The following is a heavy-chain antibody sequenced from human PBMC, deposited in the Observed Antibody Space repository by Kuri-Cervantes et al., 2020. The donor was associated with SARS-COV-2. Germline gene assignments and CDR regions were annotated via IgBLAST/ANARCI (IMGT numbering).Heavy chain of an antibody. CDR3: ARESRDAYNLGSFDL. J-gene: IGHJ2*01. V-gene: IGHV3-48*03. Sequence: LSLTCAASGFTFSSYEMHWVRQAPGKGLEWVSYISSSGSAIYYADSVKGRFTISRDNAKNSLYLQMNSLRDEDTAVYYCARESRDAYNLGSFDLWGRGTLVTDSS. D-gene: IGHD5-24*01. CDR1: GFTFSSYE. CDR2: ISSSGSAI.